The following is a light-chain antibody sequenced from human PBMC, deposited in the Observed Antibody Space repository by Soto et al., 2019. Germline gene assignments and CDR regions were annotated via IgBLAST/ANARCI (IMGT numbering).Light chain of an antibody. CDR3: AAWDDSMNGLV. CDR1: SSNIGSNT. CDR2: NNN. V-gene: IGLV1-44*01. Sequence: QSVLTQPPSASGTPGQRVTISCSGSSSNIGSNTVNWYQQLPGTAPKLLIYNNNHRPSGVPDRFSGSKSGTSAALAISWLQSEDEADYYCAAWDDSMNGLVFGTGTKLTVL. J-gene: IGLJ1*01.